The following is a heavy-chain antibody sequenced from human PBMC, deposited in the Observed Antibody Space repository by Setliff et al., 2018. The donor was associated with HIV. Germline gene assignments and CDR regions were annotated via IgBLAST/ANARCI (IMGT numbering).Heavy chain of an antibody. Sequence: ASVKVSCKASGYSFTTYAISWVRQAPGQGLEWMGWISAYNGNTLYAQKFQGRVTMTTDTSTSTAYMDLRSLRSDDTAVYYCARIDPTAYHYHMDVWGKGTTVTVSS. V-gene: IGHV1-18*01. J-gene: IGHJ6*03. CDR1: GYSFTTYA. CDR2: ISAYNGNT. CDR3: ARIDPTAYHYHMDV. D-gene: IGHD3-9*01.